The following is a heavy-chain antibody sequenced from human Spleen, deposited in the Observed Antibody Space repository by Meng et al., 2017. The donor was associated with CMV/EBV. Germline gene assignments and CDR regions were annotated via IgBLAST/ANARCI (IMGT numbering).Heavy chain of an antibody. Sequence: GESLKISCAASGFTFSSYAMSWVRQAPGKGLEWVSVIYSGGSSTYYADSVKGRFTISRDNSKNTLYLQMNSLRAEDTAVYYCAKDKSPDYYDSSGYLLLDYWGQGTLVTVSS. D-gene: IGHD3-22*01. CDR1: GFTFSSYA. V-gene: IGHV3-23*03. J-gene: IGHJ4*02. CDR2: IYSGGSST. CDR3: AKDKSPDYYDSSGYLLLDY.